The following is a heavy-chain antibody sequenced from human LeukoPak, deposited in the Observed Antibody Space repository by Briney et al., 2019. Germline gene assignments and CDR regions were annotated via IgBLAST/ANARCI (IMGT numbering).Heavy chain of an antibody. CDR2: INHSGST. CDR1: GFTFGDHG. Sequence: PGGSLRLSCTASGFTFGDHGLNWFRQPPGKGLEWIGEINHSGSTNYNPSLKSRVTISVDTSKNQFSLKLSSVTAADTAVYYCARDPYYDSSGYYIRPRYYFDYWGQGTLVTVSS. V-gene: IGHV4-34*01. CDR3: ARDPYYDSSGYYIRPRYYFDY. J-gene: IGHJ4*02. D-gene: IGHD3-22*01.